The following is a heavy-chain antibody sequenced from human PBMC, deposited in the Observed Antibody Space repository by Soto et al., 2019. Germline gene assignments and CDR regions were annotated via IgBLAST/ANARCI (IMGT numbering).Heavy chain of an antibody. V-gene: IGHV4-30-2*01. CDR3: ARDRLIGLPDYYYYYGMDV. CDR2: IYHSGST. J-gene: IGHJ6*02. Sequence: PSETLSLTCAVSGGSISSGGYSWSWIRQPPGKGLEWIGYIYHSGSTYYNPSLKSRVTISVDRSKNQFSLKLSSVTAADTAVYYCARDRLIGLPDYYYYYGMDVWGQGTTVTVSS. CDR1: GGSISSGGYS.